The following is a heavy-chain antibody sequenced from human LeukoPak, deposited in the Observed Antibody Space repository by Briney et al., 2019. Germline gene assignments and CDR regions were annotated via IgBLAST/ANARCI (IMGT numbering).Heavy chain of an antibody. CDR3: AGLQLAGAFDI. V-gene: IGHV4-39*01. CDR1: GGSISSSSYY. J-gene: IGHJ3*02. CDR2: IYYSGST. D-gene: IGHD5-18*01. Sequence: PSETLSLTCTVSGGSISSSSYYWGWIRQPPGKGLEWIGSIYYSGSTYYNPSLKSRVTISVDTSKNQFSLKLNSVTAADTAVYYCAGLQLAGAFDIWGQGTMVTVSS.